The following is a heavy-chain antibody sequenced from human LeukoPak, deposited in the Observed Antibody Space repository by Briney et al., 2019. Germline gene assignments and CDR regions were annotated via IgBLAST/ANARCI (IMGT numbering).Heavy chain of an antibody. CDR1: GFTFSSYW. CDR3: ARVGSKGVVAVVATGIDY. D-gene: IGHD2-15*01. CDR2: IKEDGSEK. V-gene: IGHV3-7*01. Sequence: GSLRLSCAASGFTFSSYWMSWVRQAPGKGLEWVANIKEDGSEKYYVDSVKGRFTISRDNAKNSLFLQMNSLRVEDTAVYYCARVGSKGVVAVVATGIDYWGQGTLVTVSS. J-gene: IGHJ4*02.